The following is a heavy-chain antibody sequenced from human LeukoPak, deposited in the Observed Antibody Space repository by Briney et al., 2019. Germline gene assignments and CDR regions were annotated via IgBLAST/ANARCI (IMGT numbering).Heavy chain of an antibody. V-gene: IGHV3-30*18. CDR2: ISYDESNK. D-gene: IGHD3-10*01. CDR1: GFTFSSYG. J-gene: IGHJ1*01. CDR3: AKGGVTSWFAAEYFQH. Sequence: PGGSLRLSCAASGFTFSSYGMHWVRQAPGKGLEGVAVISYDESNKYYADCVKGRFTISRDNSKNTLYLQMNSLRAEDTAVYYCAKGGVTSWFAAEYFQHWGQGTLVTVSS.